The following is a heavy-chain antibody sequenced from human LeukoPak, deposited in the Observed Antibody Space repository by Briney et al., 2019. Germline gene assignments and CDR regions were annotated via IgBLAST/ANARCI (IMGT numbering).Heavy chain of an antibody. V-gene: IGHV4-61*02. CDR2: IYTSGST. CDR3: ARCAVRGQFDY. J-gene: IGHJ4*02. Sequence: SETLSLTCTGSGYSLSRGYLWGLIRQPAREGLEWIGRIYTSGSTNYNPSLKSRVTISVDTSKNQFSLKLSSVTAADTAVYYCARCAVRGQFDYWGQGTLVTVSS. D-gene: IGHD3-10*01. CDR1: GYSLSRGYL.